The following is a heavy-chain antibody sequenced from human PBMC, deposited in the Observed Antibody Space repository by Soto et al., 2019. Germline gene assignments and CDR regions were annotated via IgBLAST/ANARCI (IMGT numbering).Heavy chain of an antibody. Sequence: GASVKVSCKASGYTFSNYGISWVRQAPGQGLEWMGWISAYDGNTNYAQKLQGRVTMTTDTSTSTAYMELRSLRSDDTAVYYCARNEYVPGAFDIWGQGTMVTVSS. CDR3: ARNEYVPGAFDI. J-gene: IGHJ3*02. CDR2: ISAYDGNT. CDR1: GYTFSNYG. V-gene: IGHV1-18*01. D-gene: IGHD3-16*01.